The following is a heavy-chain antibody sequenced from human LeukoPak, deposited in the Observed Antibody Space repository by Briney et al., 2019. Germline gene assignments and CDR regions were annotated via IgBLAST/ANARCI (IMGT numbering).Heavy chain of an antibody. Sequence: GGSLRLSCAASGFTFTNYAMHWVRQAPGKGLEFVAATNSEGDGTYYGNSVKGRFTISRDTSKNTLFLQMDSLRPDDTSVYYCARDKRNSNGWYATFDYWGQGTLVTVSS. V-gene: IGHV3-64*01. CDR1: GFTFTNYA. D-gene: IGHD6-19*01. CDR2: TNSEGDGT. J-gene: IGHJ4*02. CDR3: ARDKRNSNGWYATFDY.